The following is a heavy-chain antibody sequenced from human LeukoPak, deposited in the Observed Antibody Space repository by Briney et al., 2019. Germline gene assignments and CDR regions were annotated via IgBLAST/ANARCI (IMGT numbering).Heavy chain of an antibody. D-gene: IGHD3-10*01. V-gene: IGHV5-51*01. CDR3: ARQSSGSLPHDALDI. J-gene: IGHJ3*02. CDR2: IFPGDSDT. CDR1: GDSFTTYW. Sequence: GESLKISCKDSGDSFTTYWIGWVRHMPGKGLEWMGIIFPGDSDTRYSPSFQGQVTISADKSISTLYLQWSSLKASDTAVYYCARQSSGSLPHDALDIWGQGTVVSVSS.